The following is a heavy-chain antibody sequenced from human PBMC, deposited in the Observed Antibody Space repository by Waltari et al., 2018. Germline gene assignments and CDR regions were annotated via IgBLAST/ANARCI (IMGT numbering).Heavy chain of an antibody. CDR2: IYSGGST. D-gene: IGHD6-13*01. Sequence: EVQLLEAGGGLVQPGGSLRLSCAASGFTFGSYAMSWARQAPGMGLEWVSVIYSGGSTYYADSVKRRFTISSDNSNTTLYLQINRLRAEDTSVYYCAKDGWASAGPTPDYWGQGTLVTVSS. CDR1: GFTFGSYA. J-gene: IGHJ4*02. CDR3: AKDGWASAGPTPDY. V-gene: IGHV3-23*03.